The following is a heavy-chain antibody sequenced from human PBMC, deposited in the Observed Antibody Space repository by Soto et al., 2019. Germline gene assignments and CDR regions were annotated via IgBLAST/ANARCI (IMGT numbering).Heavy chain of an antibody. CDR1: GYIFTNYY. V-gene: IGHV1-46*01. D-gene: IGHD3-22*01. Sequence: ASVKVSCKASGYIFTNYYMHWVRQAPGQGLEWMGTINAGGGYTTYAQRFQGRVTMTRDTSTSTVSMELRSLRSDDTAVYYCARVLLNTYYYDSSGYPDAFDIWGQGTMVTVSS. CDR3: ARVLLNTYYYDSSGYPDAFDI. CDR2: INAGGGYT. J-gene: IGHJ3*02.